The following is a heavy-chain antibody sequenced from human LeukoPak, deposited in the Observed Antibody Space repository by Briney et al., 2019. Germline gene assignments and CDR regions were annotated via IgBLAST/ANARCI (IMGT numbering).Heavy chain of an antibody. J-gene: IGHJ4*02. V-gene: IGHV4-39*01. CDR3: ARQGSSGWSHFDH. D-gene: IGHD6-19*01. CDR1: GDSVNSFYY. CDR2: VYYSGRT. Sequence: KPSETLSLTCTVSGDSVNSFYYWGWIRQPPGKGLEWIASVYYSGRTYTNPSLKSRVTISADTSKNHFSLKLDSVTAADTAVYYCARQGSSGWSHFDHWGQGTLVTVSS.